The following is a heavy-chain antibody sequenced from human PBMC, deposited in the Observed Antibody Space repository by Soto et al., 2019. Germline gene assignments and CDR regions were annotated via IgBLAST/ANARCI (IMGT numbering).Heavy chain of an antibody. J-gene: IGHJ4*02. CDR1: GFTFSNYG. Sequence: RSLRLSCEASGFTFSNYGMTWVRQVSGKGLEWVSTIISSGVDTFYADSMKGRFAISRDNSKNTLYLQMNSLRTDDTAVYYCAKGGGNYLDYWGQGTVVTVSS. D-gene: IGHD3-16*02. CDR2: IISSGVDT. CDR3: AKGGGNYLDY. V-gene: IGHV3-23*01.